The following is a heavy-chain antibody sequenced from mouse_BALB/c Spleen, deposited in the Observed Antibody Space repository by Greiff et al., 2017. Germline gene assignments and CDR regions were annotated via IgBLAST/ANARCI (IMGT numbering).Heavy chain of an antibody. CDR1: GYTFTSYW. V-gene: IGHV1-7*01. CDR2: INPSTGYT. D-gene: IGHD2-4*01. J-gene: IGHJ2*01. CDR3: ARSMITTLFDY. Sequence: VKLMESGAELAKPGASVKMSCKASGYTFTSYWMHWVKQRPGQGLEWIGYINPSTGYTEYNQKFKDKATLTADKSSSTAYMQLSSLTSEDSAVYYCARSMITTLFDYWGQGTTLTVSS.